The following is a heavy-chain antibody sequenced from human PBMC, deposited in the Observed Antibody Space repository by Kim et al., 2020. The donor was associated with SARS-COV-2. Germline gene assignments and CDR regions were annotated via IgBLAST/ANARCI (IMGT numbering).Heavy chain of an antibody. J-gene: IGHJ4*02. CDR1: GFTFSRHW. D-gene: IGHD1-1*01. Sequence: GGSLRLSCAASGFTFSRHWIHWVRQAPGKGLVWVSRIKDDGSITRYADFVKGRFTISRDNAKNTVHLQMNSLRAEDTAVYYCVREVDWNIDSWGQGTLVT. V-gene: IGHV3-74*01. CDR2: IKDDGSIT. CDR3: VREVDWNIDS.